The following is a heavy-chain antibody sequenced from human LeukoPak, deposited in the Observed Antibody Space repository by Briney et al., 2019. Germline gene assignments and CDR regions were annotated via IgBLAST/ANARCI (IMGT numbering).Heavy chain of an antibody. Sequence: AXVKVSCKASGYTFTSYYMHWVRQAPGQGLEWMGIINPSGGSTSYAQKFQGRVTMTRDTSTSTVYMELSSLRSEDTAVYYCARGESNYDILTGYLDYWGQGTLVTVSS. J-gene: IGHJ4*02. CDR2: INPSGGST. V-gene: IGHV1-46*03. CDR3: ARGESNYDILTGYLDY. D-gene: IGHD3-9*01. CDR1: GYTFTSYY.